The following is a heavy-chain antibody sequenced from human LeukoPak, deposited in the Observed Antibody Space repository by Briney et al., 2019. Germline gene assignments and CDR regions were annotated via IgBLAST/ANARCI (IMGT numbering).Heavy chain of an antibody. CDR1: GYTLTSYD. Sequence: ASVKVSCKASGYTLTSYDINWVRQATGQGLEWMGWMNPNSGNTGYAQKFQGRVTMTRNTSISTAYMELSSLRSEDTAVYYCARVTVDYDGDYVYYFDYWGQGTLVTVSS. V-gene: IGHV1-8*01. CDR3: ARVTVDYDGDYVYYFDY. CDR2: MNPNSGNT. J-gene: IGHJ4*02. D-gene: IGHD4-17*01.